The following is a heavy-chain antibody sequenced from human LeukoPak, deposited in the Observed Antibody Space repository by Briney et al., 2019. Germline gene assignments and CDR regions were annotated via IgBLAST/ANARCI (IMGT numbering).Heavy chain of an antibody. CDR3: ARQHMVGAVDY. CDR2: ISGSGGST. V-gene: IGHV3-23*01. CDR1: GCTFSSYG. J-gene: IGHJ4*02. D-gene: IGHD1-26*01. Sequence: GGSLRLSCAASGCTFSSYGMSWVRQAPGKGLEWVSAISGSGGSTYYADSVKGRFTISRDNSKNTLYLQMNSLRAEDAAVYYCARQHMVGAVDYWGQGTLVTVSS.